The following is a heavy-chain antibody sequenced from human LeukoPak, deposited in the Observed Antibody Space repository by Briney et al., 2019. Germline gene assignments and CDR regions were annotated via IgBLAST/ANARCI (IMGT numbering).Heavy chain of an antibody. Sequence: GGSLRLSCAASGFTFSSYSMNWVRQAPGKGLEWVSSISSSSSYIYYADSVKGRSTTSRDNAKNSLYLQMNSLRAEDTAVYYCARDGLVGYSSSWYDYWGQGTLVTVSS. V-gene: IGHV3-21*01. D-gene: IGHD6-13*01. CDR3: ARDGLVGYSSSWYDY. CDR2: ISSSSSYI. J-gene: IGHJ4*02. CDR1: GFTFSSYS.